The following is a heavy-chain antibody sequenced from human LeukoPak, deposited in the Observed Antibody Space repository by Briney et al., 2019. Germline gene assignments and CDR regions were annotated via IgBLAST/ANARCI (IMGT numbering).Heavy chain of an antibody. CDR3: ARGVVPAATVPSGYYYYYYMDV. V-gene: IGHV4-30-4*08. CDR1: GGSISSGDYY. Sequence: SQTLSLTCTVSGGSISSGDYYWSWIRQPPGKGLEWTGYIYYSGSTYYNPSLKSRVTISVDTSKNQLSLKLSSVTAADTAVYYCARGVVPAATVPSGYYYYYYMDVWGKGTTVTVSS. J-gene: IGHJ6*03. CDR2: IYYSGST. D-gene: IGHD2-2*01.